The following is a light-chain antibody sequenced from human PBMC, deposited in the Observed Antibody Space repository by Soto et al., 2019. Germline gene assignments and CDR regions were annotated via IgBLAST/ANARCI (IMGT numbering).Light chain of an antibody. CDR1: QSILTY. CDR2: AAS. V-gene: IGKV1-39*01. Sequence: DIQMTQSPNSLSAAVGDRVTITCRASQSILTYLNWYQHKPGKAPDLLVHAASTLQNGVPSRFSGSGSGTDFTLTIITLQPEDFATYYCQQTHSPPYSIGQGTKLEI. J-gene: IGKJ2*01. CDR3: QQTHSPPYS.